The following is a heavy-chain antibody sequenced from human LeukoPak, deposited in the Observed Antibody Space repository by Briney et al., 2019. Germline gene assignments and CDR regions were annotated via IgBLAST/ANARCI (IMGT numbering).Heavy chain of an antibody. V-gene: IGHV3-48*03. CDR1: GFTFSSYE. CDR2: ISSSGSTI. D-gene: IGHD3-22*01. Sequence: GGSLRLSCAASGFTFSSYEMNWVRQAPGKGLEWVSYISSSGSTIYYADSVKGRFTISRDNAKNSLYLQMNSLRAEDTAVYYCARAGGGSGYYYREYYFDYWGQGTLVTVSS. CDR3: ARAGGGSGYYYREYYFDY. J-gene: IGHJ4*02.